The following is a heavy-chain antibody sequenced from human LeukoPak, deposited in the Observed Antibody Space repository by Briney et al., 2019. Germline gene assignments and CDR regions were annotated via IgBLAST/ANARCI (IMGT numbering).Heavy chain of an antibody. CDR1: GFTFSSYS. Sequence: PGGSLRLSCAASGFTFSSYSMSWVRQAPGKGLEWVATIKPDGRDTYYVDSVKGRFTISRDNAKNSLYLQMNSLRAEDTAVYFCARDAEYYYDSSGYPNEYFQHWGQGTLVTVSS. V-gene: IGHV3-7*01. CDR2: IKPDGRDT. J-gene: IGHJ1*01. D-gene: IGHD3-22*01. CDR3: ARDAEYYYDSSGYPNEYFQH.